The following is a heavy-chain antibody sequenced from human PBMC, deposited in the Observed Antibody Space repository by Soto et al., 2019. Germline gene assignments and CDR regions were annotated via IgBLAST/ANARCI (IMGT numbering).Heavy chain of an antibody. D-gene: IGHD2-2*01. V-gene: IGHV5-51*01. Sequence: PGESLKISCKGSGFDFNSHWIAWVLHMPGKCLECVAIIHLVYFETRYSPSLQGQFTISVDNSISTSYLHRSSLKASGSARYYCARADGVNTIWIDFWGQGTLVTVS. J-gene: IGHJ4*02. CDR3: ARADGVNTIWIDF. CDR1: GFDFNSHW. CDR2: IHLVYFET.